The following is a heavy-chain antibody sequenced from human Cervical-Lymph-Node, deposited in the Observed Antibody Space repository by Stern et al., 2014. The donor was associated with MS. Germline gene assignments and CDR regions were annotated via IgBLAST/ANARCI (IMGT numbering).Heavy chain of an antibody. CDR1: GGSISSDTYY. CDR2: IYTSGST. V-gene: IGHV4-61*02. CDR3: ARGEDYYGSGSLRDAFDV. J-gene: IGHJ3*01. Sequence: QVQLQESGPGLVKPSQALSLTCTVSGGSISSDTYYWNWIRQPAGKGLEWIGRIYTSGSTNYNPSLRSRTAFSVAISKNPFSLNLSSGTAADTAVYYCARGEDYYGSGSLRDAFDVWGQGAMVIVSS. D-gene: IGHD3-10*01.